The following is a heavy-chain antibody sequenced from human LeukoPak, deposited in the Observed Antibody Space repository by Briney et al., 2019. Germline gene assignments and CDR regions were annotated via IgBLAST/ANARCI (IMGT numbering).Heavy chain of an antibody. CDR1: GFTFSSYS. V-gene: IGHV3-21*01. J-gene: IGHJ6*03. CDR2: ISSSSSYI. Sequence: GGSLRLSCAASGFTFSSYSMNWVRQAPGKGLEWVSSISSSSSYIYYADSVKGRFTISRDNAKNSLYLQMNSLRAEDTAVYYCARDPVGVAAIMDYYYMGVWGKGTTVTVSS. CDR3: ARDPVGVAAIMDYYYMGV. D-gene: IGHD2-15*01.